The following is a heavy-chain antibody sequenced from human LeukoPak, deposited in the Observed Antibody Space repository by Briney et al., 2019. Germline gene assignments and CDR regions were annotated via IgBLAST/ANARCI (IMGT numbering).Heavy chain of an antibody. J-gene: IGHJ3*02. CDR3: ARVYYVDAFDI. CDR1: GYTFTSYG. V-gene: IGHV1-18*01. Sequence: ASVKVSCNASGYTFTSYGISRVRQAPGQGLEWMGWNSAYNGNTNYAQNLQGRVTMTTDTSTSTAYMELRSLRSDDTAVYYCARVYYVDAFDIWGQGTMVTVSS. CDR2: NSAYNGNT. D-gene: IGHD3-10*01.